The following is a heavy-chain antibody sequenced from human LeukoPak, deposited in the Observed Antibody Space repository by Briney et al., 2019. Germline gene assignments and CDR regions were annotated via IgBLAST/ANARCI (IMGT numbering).Heavy chain of an antibody. CDR3: AKARKLGYCTGGVCYISDY. J-gene: IGHJ4*02. CDR1: GFTFSSYA. V-gene: IGHV3-23*01. D-gene: IGHD2-8*02. Sequence: GGSLRLSCAASGFTFSSYAMSWVRQAPGKGLEWVSAISDGGGSTYYADSVKGRFTISRDDSKNTLYLQMNSLRAEDTAVYYCAKARKLGYCTGGVCYISDYWGQGTLVTVSS. CDR2: ISDGGGST.